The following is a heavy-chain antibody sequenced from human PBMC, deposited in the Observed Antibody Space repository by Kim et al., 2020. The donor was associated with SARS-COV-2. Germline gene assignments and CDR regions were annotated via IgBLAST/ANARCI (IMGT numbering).Heavy chain of an antibody. D-gene: IGHD5-12*01. CDR3: AKEYSGYDGGAFDI. V-gene: IGHV3-30*18. J-gene: IGHJ3*02. CDR1: GFTFSSYG. Sequence: GGSLRLSCAASGFTFSSYGMHWVRQAPGKGLEWVAVISYDGSNKYYADSVKGRFTISRDNSKNTLYLQMNSLRAEDTAVYYCAKEYSGYDGGAFDIWGQGTMVTVSS. CDR2: ISYDGSNK.